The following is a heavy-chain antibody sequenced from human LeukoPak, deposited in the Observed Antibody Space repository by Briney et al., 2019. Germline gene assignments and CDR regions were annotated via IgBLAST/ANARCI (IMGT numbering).Heavy chain of an antibody. Sequence: ASVGVSCKASGYTFTSYYMHWVRQAPGQGLEWMGIINPSGGSTSYAQKFQGRVTMTRDTSTSTVYMELSSLRSEDTAVYYCARERGYSYGQGSFDYWGQGTLVTVSS. CDR1: GYTFTSYY. V-gene: IGHV1-46*01. J-gene: IGHJ4*02. CDR2: INPSGGST. CDR3: ARERGYSYGQGSFDY. D-gene: IGHD5-18*01.